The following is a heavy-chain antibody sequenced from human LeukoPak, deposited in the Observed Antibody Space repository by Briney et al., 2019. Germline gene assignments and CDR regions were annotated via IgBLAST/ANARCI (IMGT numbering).Heavy chain of an antibody. CDR2: IYPGDSDT. J-gene: IGHJ5*02. CDR1: AYSFTSYW. V-gene: IGHV5-51*01. D-gene: IGHD2-15*01. CDR3: ARQPLGVVAATTDPHPWAWFDP. Sequence: GESLKISCKGSAYSFTSYWIGWVRQMPGKGLEWMGIIYPGDSDTRYSPSFQGQVTISADKSISTAYLQWSSLKASDTAMYYCARQPLGVVAATTDPHPWAWFDPWGQGTLVTVSS.